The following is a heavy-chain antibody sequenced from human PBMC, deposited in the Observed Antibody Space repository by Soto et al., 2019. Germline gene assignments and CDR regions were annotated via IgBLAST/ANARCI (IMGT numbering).Heavy chain of an antibody. D-gene: IGHD6-13*01. CDR2: ISRGSDTI. CDR1: GFTFSDYG. J-gene: IGHJ4*02. V-gene: IGHV3-48*02. Sequence: EVQLVESGGGLVQPGGSLRLSCAASGFTFSDYGVNWVRQAPGKGLEWISYISRGSDTIYYADSVMGRFTISRDDTKNSLFLQMNSLRDEDTAVYYCARVSSTWEDDYWGQGTLVTVSS. CDR3: ARVSSTWEDDY.